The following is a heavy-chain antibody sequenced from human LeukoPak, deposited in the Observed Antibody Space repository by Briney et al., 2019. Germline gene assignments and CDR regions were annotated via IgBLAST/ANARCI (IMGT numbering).Heavy chain of an antibody. CDR2: IKQDGSEK. V-gene: IGHV3-7*01. CDR3: ARDRGSRSSDC. J-gene: IGHJ4*02. CDR1: GFTFSNYW. D-gene: IGHD2-15*01. Sequence: PRGSLRLSCVASGFTFSNYWMSWVRQAPGKGLEWVANIKQDGSEKYYVDSVKGRFTISRDNAMNSLFLQMNSLRAEDTAVYYCARDRGSRSSDCWGQGTLVTVSS.